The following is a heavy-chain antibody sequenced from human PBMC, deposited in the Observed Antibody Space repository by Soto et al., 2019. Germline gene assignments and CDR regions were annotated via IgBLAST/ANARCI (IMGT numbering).Heavy chain of an antibody. CDR3: ARAPNSPDWGGFYYYYYGMDV. CDR2: IYYSGST. D-gene: IGHD7-27*01. Sequence: SETLSLTCTVSGGSISSGGYYWSWIRQHPGKGLEWIGYIYYSGSTYYNPSLKSRVTISVDTSKNQFSLKLSSVTAADTAVYYCARAPNSPDWGGFYYYYYGMDVWGQGTTVTVSS. CDR1: GGSISSGGYY. J-gene: IGHJ6*02. V-gene: IGHV4-31*03.